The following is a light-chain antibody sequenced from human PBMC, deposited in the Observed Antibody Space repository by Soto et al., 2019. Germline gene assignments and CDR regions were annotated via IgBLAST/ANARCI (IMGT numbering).Light chain of an antibody. Sequence: LAQPASVSGSPGQSITISCTGTSTDVGGYKYVSWYQQHPGKAPKFMIYDVTSRPSGISNRFSGSKSGNTAFLIISGLQAEDEADYYCLSYTSSDTYVFGTGTKVTVL. J-gene: IGLJ1*01. CDR1: STDVGGYKY. CDR3: LSYTSSDTYV. V-gene: IGLV2-14*01. CDR2: DVT.